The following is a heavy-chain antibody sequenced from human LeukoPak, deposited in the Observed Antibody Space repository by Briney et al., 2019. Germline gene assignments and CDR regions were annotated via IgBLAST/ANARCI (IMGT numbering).Heavy chain of an antibody. CDR1: GFTFSNYW. CDR2: IKQDGSEK. Sequence: GGSLRLSCAASGFTFSNYWMSCVRQVPGKGLEWVANIKQDGSEKYYADSVKGRFTISRDNAKSSLYLQLNSLRVEDTAVYHCASTQTFDYWGQGALVTVPS. V-gene: IGHV3-7*05. J-gene: IGHJ4*02. CDR3: ASTQTFDY.